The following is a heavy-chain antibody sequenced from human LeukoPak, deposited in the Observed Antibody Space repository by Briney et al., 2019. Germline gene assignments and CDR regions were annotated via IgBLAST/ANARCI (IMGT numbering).Heavy chain of an antibody. Sequence: SETLSLTCTVSGGSISSYYWSWIRQPPGKGLEWIGYIYYSGSTNYNPSLKSRVTMSVDTSKNQFSLKLSSVTAADTAVYYCARDRYYYDSSGYFNWFDPWGQGTLVTVSS. CDR3: ARDRYYYDSSGYFNWFDP. J-gene: IGHJ5*02. V-gene: IGHV4-59*12. CDR1: GGSISSYY. CDR2: IYYSGST. D-gene: IGHD3-22*01.